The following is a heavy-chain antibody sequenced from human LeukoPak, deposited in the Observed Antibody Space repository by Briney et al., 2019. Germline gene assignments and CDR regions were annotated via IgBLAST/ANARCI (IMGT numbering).Heavy chain of an antibody. CDR2: INPNSGGT. J-gene: IGHJ4*02. D-gene: IGHD2-8*01. V-gene: IGHV1-2*02. Sequence: ASAKVSCKASGYTFTGYYTHWVRQAPGQGLEWMGWINPNSGGTNYAQKFQGRVTMTRDTSISTAYMELSRLRSDDTAVYYCARVEGYCTNGVCSDYWGQGTLVTVSS. CDR3: ARVEGYCTNGVCSDY. CDR1: GYTFTGYY.